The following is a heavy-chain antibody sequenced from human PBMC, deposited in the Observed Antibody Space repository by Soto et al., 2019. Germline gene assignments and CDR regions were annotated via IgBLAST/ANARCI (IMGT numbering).Heavy chain of an antibody. CDR3: ARMGYYDILTGLPSYYYYYGMDV. Sequence: SETLSLTCAVYGGSFSGYYWSWIRQPPGKGLEWIGEINHSGSTNYNPSLKSRVTISVDTSKNQFSLKLSSVTAADTAVYYCARMGYYDILTGLPSYYYYYGMDVWGQGTTVTVSS. D-gene: IGHD3-9*01. CDR1: GGSFSGYY. V-gene: IGHV4-34*01. CDR2: INHSGST. J-gene: IGHJ6*02.